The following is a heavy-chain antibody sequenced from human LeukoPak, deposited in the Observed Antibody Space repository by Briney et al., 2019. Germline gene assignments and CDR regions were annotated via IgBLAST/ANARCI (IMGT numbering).Heavy chain of an antibody. CDR3: ARVSVESTDYYDSLPSRAFDI. V-gene: IGHV1-69*13. CDR2: IIPIFGTA. CDR1: GGTFSSYA. D-gene: IGHD3-22*01. J-gene: IGHJ3*02. Sequence: AAVKVSCKASGGTFSSYAISWVRQAPGQGLEWMGGIIPIFGTANYAQKFQGRVTITADESTSTAYMELSSLRSEDTAVYYCARVSVESTDYYDSLPSRAFDIWGQGTMVTVSS.